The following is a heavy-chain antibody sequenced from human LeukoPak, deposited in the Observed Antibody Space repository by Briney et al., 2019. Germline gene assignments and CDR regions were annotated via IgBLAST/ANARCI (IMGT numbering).Heavy chain of an antibody. D-gene: IGHD6-6*01. CDR1: GYTFTGFY. Sequence: ASVKVSCKASGYTFTGFYMHWVRQAPGQGFEWMGWINPNTGGTNYAQKFQGRVTMTRDTSITTAYMELSGLTSDGTAVYYCASYPRYSSWLPFDYWGQGTLVTVSS. J-gene: IGHJ4*02. CDR2: INPNTGGT. CDR3: ASYPRYSSWLPFDY. V-gene: IGHV1-2*02.